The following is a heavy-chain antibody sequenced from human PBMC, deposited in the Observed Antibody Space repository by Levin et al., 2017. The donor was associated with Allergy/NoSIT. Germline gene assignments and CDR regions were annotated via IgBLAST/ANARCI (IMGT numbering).Heavy chain of an antibody. CDR2: ISAYNDNT. V-gene: IGHV1-18*01. J-gene: IGHJ6*02. Sequence: ASVKVSCKASGYTSTNYGFSWVRQAPGQGLEWIGWISAYNDNTNYAQKFRGRVTMTTDTSTSTAYMELRSLGADDTAVYYWAPTKGTSWDDYYYGMDVWGQGTTVTVSS. CDR1: GYTSTNYG. CDR3: APTKGTSWDDYYYGMDV. D-gene: IGHD6-13*01.